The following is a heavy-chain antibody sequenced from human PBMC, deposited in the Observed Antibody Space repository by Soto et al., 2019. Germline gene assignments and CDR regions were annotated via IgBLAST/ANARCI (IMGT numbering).Heavy chain of an antibody. J-gene: IGHJ4*02. CDR1: GGSISSGGYY. V-gene: IGHV4-31*03. CDR2: IYYSGST. CDR3: VGGGGDWEVTLDH. D-gene: IGHD2-21*02. Sequence: QVQLQESGPGLVKPSQTLSLTCTVSGGSISSGGYYWSWIRQHPGKGLEWIGYIYYSGSTYYNPSLKSRVTISVDTSKSHFSLKLSSVTAAGTAVYYCVGGGGDWEVTLDHWGQGTLVTVSS.